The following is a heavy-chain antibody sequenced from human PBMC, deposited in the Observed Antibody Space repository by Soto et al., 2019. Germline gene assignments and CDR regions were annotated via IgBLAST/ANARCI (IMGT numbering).Heavy chain of an antibody. Sequence: GGSLRLSCAASGFTFSSYGMHWVRQAPGKGLEWVAVIWYDGSNKYYADSVKGRFTISRDNSKNTLYLQMNSLRAEDTAVYYCARDRGYSGSYYERGGFDYWGQGTLVTVSS. D-gene: IGHD1-26*01. CDR2: IWYDGSNK. J-gene: IGHJ4*02. CDR3: ARDRGYSGSYYERGGFDY. V-gene: IGHV3-33*01. CDR1: GFTFSSYG.